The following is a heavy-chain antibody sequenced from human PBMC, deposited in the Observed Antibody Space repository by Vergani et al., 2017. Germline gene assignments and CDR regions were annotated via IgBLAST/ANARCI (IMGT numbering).Heavy chain of an antibody. V-gene: IGHV4-39*01. CDR2: IYYSGST. D-gene: IGHD6-6*01. J-gene: IGHJ2*01. Sequence: QLQLQESGPGLVKPSETLSLTCTVSGGSISSSRYYWGWIRQPPGKGLEWIGGIYYSGSTYYNPSLKSLVTISVDTSKNQFSLKLSSVTAADTAVYYCARPYSSSYYWYFDLWGRGTLVTVSS. CDR1: GGSISSSRYY. CDR3: ARPYSSSYYWYFDL.